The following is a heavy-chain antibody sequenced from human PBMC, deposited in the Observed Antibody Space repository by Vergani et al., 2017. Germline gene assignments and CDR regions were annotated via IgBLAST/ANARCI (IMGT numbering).Heavy chain of an antibody. Sequence: EVQLVQSGAEVKKPGESLKISCKGSGYSFTSYWIGWVRQMPGKGLEWMGIIYPGDSDTRYSPSFQGQVTISADKSISTAYLQWSSLKASDTAMYCCARQLRDHYYDSSGYYSFDYWGQGTLVTVSS. D-gene: IGHD3-22*01. CDR2: IYPGDSDT. CDR1: GYSFTSYW. CDR3: ARQLRDHYYDSSGYYSFDY. J-gene: IGHJ4*02. V-gene: IGHV5-51*01.